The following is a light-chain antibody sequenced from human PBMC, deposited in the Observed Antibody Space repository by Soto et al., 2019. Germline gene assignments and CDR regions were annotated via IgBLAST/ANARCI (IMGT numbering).Light chain of an antibody. Sequence: QSVLTQPPSASASLGASVTLTCTLSSGYRHYKVDWYQQRPGKGPRFVMRVGTGGIVGSKGDGIPDRFSVLGSGLNRYLTIKNIQEEDESDYHCGADHGSGSNFVYVFGTGTKLTVL. CDR1: SGYRHYK. J-gene: IGLJ1*01. CDR3: GADHGSGSNFVYV. V-gene: IGLV9-49*01. CDR2: VGTGGIVG.